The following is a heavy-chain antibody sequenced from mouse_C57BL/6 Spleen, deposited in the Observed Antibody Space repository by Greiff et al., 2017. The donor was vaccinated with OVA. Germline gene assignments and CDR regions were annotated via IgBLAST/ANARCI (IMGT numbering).Heavy chain of an antibody. V-gene: IGHV7-3*01. J-gene: IGHJ4*01. CDR3: ARYESYYGTMDY. Sequence: EVQLQESGGGLVQPGGSLSLSCAASGFTFTDYYMSWVRQPPGKALEWLGFIRNKANGYTTEYSASVKGRFTISRDNSQSILYLQMNALRAEDSATYYCARYESYYGTMDYWGKGTSVTVSS. CDR1: GFTFTDYY. CDR2: IRNKANGYTT. D-gene: IGHD1-1*01.